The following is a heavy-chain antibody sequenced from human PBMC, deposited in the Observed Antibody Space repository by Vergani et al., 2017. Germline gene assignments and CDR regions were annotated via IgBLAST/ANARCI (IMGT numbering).Heavy chain of an antibody. CDR2: IYYSGST. V-gene: IGHV4-59*12. Sequence: QVQLQESGPGLVKPSETLSLTCTVSGGSISSYYWSWIRQPPGKGLEWIGYIYYSGSTNYNPSLKSRVTISVDTSKNQFSLKLSSVTAADTAVYYCARASLRGRGWFDPWGQGTLVTVSS. D-gene: IGHD3-10*01. J-gene: IGHJ5*02. CDR3: ARASLRGRGWFDP. CDR1: GGSISSYY.